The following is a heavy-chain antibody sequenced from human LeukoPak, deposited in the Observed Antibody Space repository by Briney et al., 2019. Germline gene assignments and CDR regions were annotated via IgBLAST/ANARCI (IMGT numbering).Heavy chain of an antibody. V-gene: IGHV4-31*03. J-gene: IGHJ4*01. CDR2: IYYSGST. CDR1: GGPISSGGYY. CDR3: ARDHRYAFDN. Sequence: SETLSLTCTASGGPISSGGYYWSWIRQHPGKGLEWIGYIYYSGSTYYNPSLKSRVTISVDTSKNQFSLKLSSVTAADTAVYYCARDHRYAFDNWGHGTLVTVSS. D-gene: IGHD5-12*01.